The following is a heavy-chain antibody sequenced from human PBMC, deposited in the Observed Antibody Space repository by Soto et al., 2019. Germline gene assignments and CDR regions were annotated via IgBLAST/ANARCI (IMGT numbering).Heavy chain of an antibody. CDR2: IIPIFGTA. Sequence: SVKVSCKASGGTFSSYAISWVRQAPGQGLEWMGGIIPIFGTANYAQKFQGRVTITADESTSTAYMELSSLRSEDTAVYYCAGNFGELLRSNYWGQGTLVPVYS. CDR3: AGNFGELLRSNY. D-gene: IGHD3-10*01. J-gene: IGHJ4*02. CDR1: GGTFSSYA. V-gene: IGHV1-69*13.